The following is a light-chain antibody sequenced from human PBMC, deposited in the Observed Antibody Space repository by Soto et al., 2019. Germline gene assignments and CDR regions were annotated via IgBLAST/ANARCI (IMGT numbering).Light chain of an antibody. V-gene: IGKV3-15*01. J-gene: IGKJ1*01. CDR1: QSVSSN. CDR2: GAS. CDR3: QQYNNWPPEGT. Sequence: EIVMTQSPATLSVSPGERATLSCRASQSVSSNLAWYQQKPGQAPRLIIYGASTRATGIPARFSGSGSGTEFTLTISSLQSEDFAVYYCQQYNNWPPEGTFGQGTKVDIK.